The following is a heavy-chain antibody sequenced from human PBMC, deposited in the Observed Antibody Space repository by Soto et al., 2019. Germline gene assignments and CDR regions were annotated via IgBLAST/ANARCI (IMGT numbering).Heavy chain of an antibody. J-gene: IGHJ2*01. V-gene: IGHV4-30-2*01. Sequence: PSETLSLTCAVSVGSINSGGYSWSWVLQPPGKGLEWIGYFYHSGGTSYSPSLKSRATISLDRSKNQFSLKLNSVTAADTAVYYCARGIAATGPYWYFDLWGRGTLVTVSS. CDR2: FYHSGGT. CDR3: ARGIAATGPYWYFDL. CDR1: VGSINSGGYS. D-gene: IGHD6-25*01.